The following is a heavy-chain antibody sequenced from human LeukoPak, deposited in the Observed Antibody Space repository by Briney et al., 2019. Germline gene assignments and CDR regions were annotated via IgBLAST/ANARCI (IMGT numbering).Heavy chain of an antibody. Sequence: SETLSLTCTASGGSITNTNYYWAWVRQPPGKGLEWLGNIFYNGGPYFNPSLKSRVAISVDTSKNHFSLRLNSVTAADTAVYYCARDDSSGYYGLQIYNYFDYWGQGTLVTVSS. CDR3: ARDDSSGYYGLQIYNYFDY. J-gene: IGHJ4*02. CDR1: GGSITNTNYY. D-gene: IGHD3-22*01. CDR2: IFYNGGP. V-gene: IGHV4-39*07.